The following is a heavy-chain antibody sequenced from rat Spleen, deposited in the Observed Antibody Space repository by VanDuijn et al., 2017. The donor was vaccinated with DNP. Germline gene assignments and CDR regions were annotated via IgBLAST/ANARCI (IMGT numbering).Heavy chain of an antibody. CDR3: TTEGTG. J-gene: IGHJ2*01. CDR2: ISYDGSST. D-gene: IGHD1-5*01. V-gene: IGHV5-7*01. CDR1: GFTFSNYY. Sequence: EVQLVESGGGLVQPGRSLKLSCAASGFTFSNYYMAWVRQAPKKGLEWVATISYDGSSTYYRDSVKGRITISRDNAKSTLYLQMDSLRSEDTATYYCTTEGTGWGQGVMVTVSS.